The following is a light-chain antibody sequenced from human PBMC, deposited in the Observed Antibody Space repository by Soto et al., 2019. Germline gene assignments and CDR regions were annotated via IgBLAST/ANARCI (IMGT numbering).Light chain of an antibody. J-gene: IGKJ1*01. V-gene: IGKV1-9*01. CDR3: QQFYNYPRT. CDR2: DAS. CDR1: QGISSY. Sequence: IQLTQSPSSLSASVGDRVTITCRASQGISSYLAWYQQKPGKAPKLLIYDASTLQTGVPSRFSGSGSGTDFTLTISYLQSEDFGTYYCQQFYNYPRTFGQGTKVDIK.